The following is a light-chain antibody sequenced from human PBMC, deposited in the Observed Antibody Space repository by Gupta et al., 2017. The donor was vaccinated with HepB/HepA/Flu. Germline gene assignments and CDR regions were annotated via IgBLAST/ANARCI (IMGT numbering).Light chain of an antibody. J-gene: IGLJ2*01. CDR3: CSYAGTYRFDVV. CDR2: DVS. V-gene: IGLV2-11*01. Sequence: QSALTPPRSVSGSPGQSVTISCTGTSSDVGGYKYVSWYQQHPGKAPKLMIYDVSKRPSGVPDRFSGSRSGDTASLTISGLQTEDEADYYCCSYAGTYRFDVVFGGGTKLTVL. CDR1: SSDVGGYKY.